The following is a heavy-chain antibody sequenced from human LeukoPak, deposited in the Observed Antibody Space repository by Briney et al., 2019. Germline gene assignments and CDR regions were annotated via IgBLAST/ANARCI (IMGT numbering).Heavy chain of an antibody. CDR3: ARDRPGKYYFDS. CDR1: GFTFSADS. J-gene: IGHJ4*02. D-gene: IGHD1-14*01. Sequence: QPGGSLRLSCVGSGFTFSADSMNWVRQAPDKGLEWISYISRSGSTTYYGDSVKGRSTISRDNAKNSVFLQLNSLRDEDTAVYSCARDRPGKYYFDSWGQGALVIVSS. V-gene: IGHV3-48*02. CDR2: ISRSGSTT.